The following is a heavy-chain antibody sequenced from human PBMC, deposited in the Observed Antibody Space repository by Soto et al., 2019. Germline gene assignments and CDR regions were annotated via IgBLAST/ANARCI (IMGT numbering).Heavy chain of an antibody. Sequence: GESLKISCTGVGYSFTSYWIGWVRQMPGKGLEWMGIIYPGDSDTRYSPSFQGQVTISADKSVTTAYLQWSSLKASDTAMYYCARGYCTTTICDPWFDPWGQGTLVTVSS. CDR1: GYSFTSYW. CDR3: ARGYCTTTICDPWFDP. D-gene: IGHD2-2*01. V-gene: IGHV5-51*01. CDR2: IYPGDSDT. J-gene: IGHJ5*02.